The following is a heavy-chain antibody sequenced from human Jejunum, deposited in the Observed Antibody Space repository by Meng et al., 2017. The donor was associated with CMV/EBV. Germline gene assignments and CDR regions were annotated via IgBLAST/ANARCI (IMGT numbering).Heavy chain of an antibody. D-gene: IGHD3-10*01. J-gene: IGHJ1*01. CDR2: IPHRGSS. Sequence: VQLVDPGPAQVNPSDTLSLPCAGSGDSITNHKWWAWVRQPPGKGLEWIGEIPHRGSSAYNPSLKSRVSMSIDKSKNQFSLKLTSVTAADTAVYHCLRGSGGSVWGQGTLVTVSS. CDR1: GDSITNHKW. V-gene: IGHV4-4*02. CDR3: LRGSGGSV.